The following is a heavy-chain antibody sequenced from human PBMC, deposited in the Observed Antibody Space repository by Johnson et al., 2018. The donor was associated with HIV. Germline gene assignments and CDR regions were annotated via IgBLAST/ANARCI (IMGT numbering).Heavy chain of an antibody. CDR3: AKPVWFGERSAFDI. D-gene: IGHD3-10*01. CDR1: RFTFSDYY. CDR2: ISSSGGST. Sequence: QVQLVESGGGLVKPGGSLRLSCAASRFTFSDYYMSWIRQTPGKGLEWVSYISSSGGSTYYADSVKGRITISRDNSKNTLYLQMNSLRAEDKAVDYCAKPVWFGERSAFDIWGQGTMVTVSS. J-gene: IGHJ3*02. V-gene: IGHV3-11*01.